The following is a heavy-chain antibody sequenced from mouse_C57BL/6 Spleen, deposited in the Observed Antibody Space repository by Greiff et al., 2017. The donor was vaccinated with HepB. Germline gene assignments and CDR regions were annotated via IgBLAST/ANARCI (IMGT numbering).Heavy chain of an antibody. CDR3: ARRVYYAMGY. CDR1: GYAFRSSW. V-gene: IGHV1-82*01. Sequence: VQLQQSGPELVKPGASVKISCKASGYAFRSSWMNWVKQRPGKGPEWIGRIYPGDGDNNFNGKFKGKATLTADKSSSTAYMQLSSLTSEDSAVYFCARRVYYAMGYWGQGTSVTVSS. J-gene: IGHJ4*01. CDR2: IYPGDGDN.